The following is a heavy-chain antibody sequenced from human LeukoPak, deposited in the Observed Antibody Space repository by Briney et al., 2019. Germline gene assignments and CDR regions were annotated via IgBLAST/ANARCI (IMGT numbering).Heavy chain of an antibody. CDR2: ISSSGSTI. J-gene: IGHJ4*02. CDR1: GFTFSRYS. V-gene: IGHV3-48*04. CDR3: ARGLWFGELSGGGFDY. Sequence: GGSLRLSCAASGFTFSRYSMNWVRQAPGKGLEWVSYISSSGSTIYYADSVKGRFTISRDNAKNSLYLQMNSLRAEDTAVYYCARGLWFGELSGGGFDYWGQGTLVTVSS. D-gene: IGHD3-10*01.